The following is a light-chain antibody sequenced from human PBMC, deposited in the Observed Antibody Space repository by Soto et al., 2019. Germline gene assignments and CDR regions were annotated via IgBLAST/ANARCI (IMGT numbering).Light chain of an antibody. CDR1: QSVGSN. CDR3: QEYKNWPRT. CDR2: GAS. J-gene: IGKJ2*02. V-gene: IGKV3-15*01. Sequence: EIVMTQSPATLSVSPGERATLSCRASQSVGSNLAWYHQKPGQAPRFLIYGASTRAAGIPARFSGSGSGTELSLTISSLQSEDFAVYYSQEYKNWPRTFGRGTKLEIK.